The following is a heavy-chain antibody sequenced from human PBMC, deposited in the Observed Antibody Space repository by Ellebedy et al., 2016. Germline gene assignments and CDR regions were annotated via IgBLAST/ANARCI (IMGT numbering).Heavy chain of an antibody. D-gene: IGHD3-3*01. Sequence: SETLSLXXTVSGDSFTTYYWSWIRQPPGKGLEWIGYIFYTGTTHYNPSLKSRVTLSLDTSKNQFSLSLISVTAADTAIYYCARFLSLRRSFDIWGQGAMVTVSS. V-gene: IGHV4-59*01. CDR2: IFYTGTT. J-gene: IGHJ3*02. CDR1: GDSFTTYY. CDR3: ARFLSLRRSFDI.